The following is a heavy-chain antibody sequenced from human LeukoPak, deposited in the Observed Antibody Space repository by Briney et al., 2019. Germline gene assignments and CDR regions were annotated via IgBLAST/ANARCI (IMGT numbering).Heavy chain of an antibody. Sequence: SETLSLTCTVPGGSISSGDYYWSWIRQPPGKGLEWIGYIYYSGSTYYNPSLKSRVTISVDTSKNQFSLKLSSVTAADTAVYYCATKGGVVGATNFDYWGQGTLVTVSS. CDR1: GGSISSGDYY. CDR3: ATKGGVVGATNFDY. V-gene: IGHV4-30-4*08. D-gene: IGHD1-26*01. CDR2: IYYSGST. J-gene: IGHJ4*02.